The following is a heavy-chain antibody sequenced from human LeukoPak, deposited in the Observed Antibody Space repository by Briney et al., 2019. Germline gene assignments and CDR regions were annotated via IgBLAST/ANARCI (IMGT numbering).Heavy chain of an antibody. V-gene: IGHV3-23*01. CDR3: AKTPKLVRGAPDY. CDR1: GSTFSTYA. Sequence: GGSLRLSCAASGSTFSTYAMTWVRQAPGKGLEWVSGISGGGDNTYYADSVKGRFTISRDNSKNTLYLQMNSLRAEDTAIYYCAKTPKLVRGAPDYWGQGTLVTVSS. CDR2: ISGGGDNT. D-gene: IGHD3-10*01. J-gene: IGHJ4*02.